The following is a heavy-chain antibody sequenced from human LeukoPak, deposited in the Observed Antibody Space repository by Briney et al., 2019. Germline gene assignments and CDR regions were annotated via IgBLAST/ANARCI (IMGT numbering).Heavy chain of an antibody. D-gene: IGHD6-13*01. CDR3: ARLYIGGYSRSTNYNWFDT. J-gene: IGHJ5*02. V-gene: IGHV4-34*01. Sequence: PSETLSLTCAGNGGSFSGYYWSWIRPPPGRGREGMGEINHRGSTNYNLSIKSRVTISVDTSKNQFSLNLTSVTAADTAVYYCARLYIGGYSRSTNYNWFDTWGQGTLVTVSS. CDR2: INHRGST. CDR1: GGSFSGYY.